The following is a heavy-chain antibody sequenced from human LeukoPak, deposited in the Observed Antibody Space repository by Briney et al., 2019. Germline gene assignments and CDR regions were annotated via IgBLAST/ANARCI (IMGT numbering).Heavy chain of an antibody. D-gene: IGHD6-13*01. J-gene: IGHJ4*02. CDR2: ISSSSSYI. V-gene: IGHV3-21*01. Sequence: GGSLRLSCAASGFTFSSYSMNWVRQAPGKGLEWVSSISSSSSYIYYADSVKGRFTISRDNAKNSLYLQMNSLRAEDTAVYYCARGGIAAAGRFASRYWGQGTPVTVSS. CDR1: GFTFSSYS. CDR3: ARGGIAAAGRFASRY.